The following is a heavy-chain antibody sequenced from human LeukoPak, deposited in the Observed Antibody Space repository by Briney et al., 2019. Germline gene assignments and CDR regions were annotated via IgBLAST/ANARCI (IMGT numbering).Heavy chain of an antibody. CDR3: ARALDSLGGLSLPDY. Sequence: ASVKVSCKASGYSFSNYAMNWVRQAPGQGLEWMGWIHPSTGNPAYAQGFTGRFVFSLDTSVSTTYLLITSLKAEDTAVYFCARALDSLGGLSLPDYWGQGTLVAVSS. CDR2: IHPSTGNP. D-gene: IGHD3-16*02. V-gene: IGHV7-4-1*02. J-gene: IGHJ4*02. CDR1: GYSFSNYA.